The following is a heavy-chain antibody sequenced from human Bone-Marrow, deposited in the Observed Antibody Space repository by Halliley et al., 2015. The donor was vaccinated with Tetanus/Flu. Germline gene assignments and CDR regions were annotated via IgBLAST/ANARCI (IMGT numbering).Heavy chain of an antibody. CDR3: VRDVPMNYYDSSGSYIGSVRYFDF. J-gene: IGHJ2*01. CDR2: IYYSGST. Sequence: TLSLTCTVSGGSVSSNSYYWSWIRQPPGKRLEWIGYIYYSGSTNYNPSLKSRVTISVDTSKNQFSLKLSSVTAADTAVYYCVRDVPMNYYDSSGSYIGSVRYFDFWGRGTLVTVSS. V-gene: IGHV4-61*01. CDR1: GGSVSSNSYY. D-gene: IGHD3-22*01.